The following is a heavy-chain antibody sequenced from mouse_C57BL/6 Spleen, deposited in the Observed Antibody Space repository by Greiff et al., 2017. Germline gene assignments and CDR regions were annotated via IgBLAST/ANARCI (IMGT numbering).Heavy chain of an antibody. CDR2: INPSSGDT. CDR3: ANYGISRYYAMDY. J-gene: IGHJ4*01. V-gene: IGHV1-7*01. CDR1: GYTFTSYC. Sequence: QVQLQQSGAELVKPGASVKLSCKASGYTFTSYCMHWVKQRPGQGLEWIGYINPSSGDTKYNQKFKDKATLTADKSSSTAYMQLHSLTYEASAVYDCANYGISRYYAMDYWGQGTSVTVSS. D-gene: IGHD1-1*01.